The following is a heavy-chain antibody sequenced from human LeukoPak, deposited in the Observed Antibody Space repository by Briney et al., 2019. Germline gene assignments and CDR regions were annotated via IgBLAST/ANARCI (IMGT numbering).Heavy chain of an antibody. CDR1: GGSISSGVYY. CDR2: IYYSGST. V-gene: IGHV4-31*03. CDR3: ASTYYYDSSGYNFDY. D-gene: IGHD3-22*01. Sequence: SETLSLTCTVSGGSISSGVYYWSWIRQPPGKGLEWIGYIYYSGSTYYNPSLKSRVTISVDTSKNQFSLKLSSVTAADTAVYYCASTYYYDSSGYNFDYWGQGTLVTVSS. J-gene: IGHJ4*02.